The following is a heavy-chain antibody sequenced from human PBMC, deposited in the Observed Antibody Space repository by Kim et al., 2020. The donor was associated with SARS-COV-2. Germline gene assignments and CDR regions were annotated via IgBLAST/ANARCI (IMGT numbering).Heavy chain of an antibody. D-gene: IGHD2-15*01. V-gene: IGHV3-30-3*01. J-gene: IGHJ6*03. CDR2: ISYDGSNK. CDR1: GFTFSSYA. Sequence: GGSLRLSCAASGFTFSSYAMHWVRQAPGKGLEWVAVISYDGSNKYYADSVKGRFTISRDNSKNTLYLQMNSLRAEDTAVYYCARDGALSKSYYYYYYMD. CDR3: ARDGALSKSYYYYYYMD.